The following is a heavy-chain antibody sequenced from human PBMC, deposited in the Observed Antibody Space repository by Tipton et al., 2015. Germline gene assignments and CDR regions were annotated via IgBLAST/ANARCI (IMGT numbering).Heavy chain of an antibody. D-gene: IGHD5-24*01. CDR1: GGAITSDGFY. J-gene: IGHJ4*02. CDR3: ARDGYNSNYFDY. Sequence: LRLSCTVSGGAITSDGFYWSWIRQHPGKGLESIGYIFYTGSTYYNPSLKSRATLSVDTSKNQFSLKLSPVTAADTAVYYCARDGYNSNYFDYWGQGTLVTVSS. CDR2: IFYTGST. V-gene: IGHV4-31*02.